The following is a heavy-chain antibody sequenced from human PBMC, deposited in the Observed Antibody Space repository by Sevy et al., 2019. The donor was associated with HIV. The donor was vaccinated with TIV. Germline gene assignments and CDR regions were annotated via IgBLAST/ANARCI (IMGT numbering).Heavy chain of an antibody. D-gene: IGHD3-3*01. CDR1: GFTFSSYA. CDR2: ISSNGGST. CDR3: VKDRVTIFGVVIINYYYYMDV. V-gene: IGHV3-64D*06. Sequence: GGSLRLSCSASGFTFSSYAMHWVRQAPGKGLEYVSAISSNGGSTYYADSVKGRFTISRDNSKNTLYLQTSSLRAEDTAVYYCVKDRVTIFGVVIINYYYYMDVWGKGTTVTVSS. J-gene: IGHJ6*03.